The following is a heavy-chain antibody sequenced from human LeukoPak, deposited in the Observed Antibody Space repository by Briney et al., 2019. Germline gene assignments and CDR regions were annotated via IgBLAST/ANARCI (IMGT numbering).Heavy chain of an antibody. CDR3: ASSSYSSSSA. D-gene: IGHD6-6*01. J-gene: IGHJ5*02. CDR1: GITFTNYW. Sequence: GGSLRLSCAASGITFTNYWMIWVRQAPGKGLEWVANINEDGSQKYSVGSVEGPFTISRDNAKNSVFLQMNSLRAEDTAVYYCASSSYSSSSAWGQGTLVTVSS. CDR2: INEDGSQK. V-gene: IGHV3-7*01.